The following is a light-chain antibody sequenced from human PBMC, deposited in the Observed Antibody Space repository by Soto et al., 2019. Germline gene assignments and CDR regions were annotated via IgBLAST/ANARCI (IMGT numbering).Light chain of an antibody. CDR1: RSVSSSY. V-gene: IGKV3-20*01. Sequence: EIVLTQSAGTLSLSPGERATLSCRASRSVSSSYLAWYQQKPGQAPRLLIYGASSMATGIPDRFSGSGSGTYFTITISRLEPEDFAVYYCQQYGSSPPLTFGGGTKVEIK. J-gene: IGKJ4*01. CDR3: QQYGSSPPLT. CDR2: GAS.